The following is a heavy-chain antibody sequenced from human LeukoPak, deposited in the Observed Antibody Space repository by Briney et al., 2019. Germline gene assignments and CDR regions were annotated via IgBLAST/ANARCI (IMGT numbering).Heavy chain of an antibody. D-gene: IGHD3-9*01. J-gene: IGHJ4*02. CDR3: ARDWLLDY. CDR1: GFTFSDFA. Sequence: GGSLRLSCAASGFTFSDFAMQWVRQVPGKGLEFVSGIGRDGVNSYYANSVRDRFTISRDNSKNTLYLQMGSLTTEDMAVYYCARDWLLDYWGEGTLVTVYS. CDR2: IGRDGVNS. V-gene: IGHV3-64*01.